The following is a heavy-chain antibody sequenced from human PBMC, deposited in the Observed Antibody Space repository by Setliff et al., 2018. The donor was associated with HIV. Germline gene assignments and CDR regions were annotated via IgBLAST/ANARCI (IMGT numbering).Heavy chain of an antibody. D-gene: IGHD1-26*01. Sequence: PSETLSLTCTVSGGSISSGSHYWSWVRQSAGKGLEWIGRIYSSGSTNYNPSLNSRVSISVDTSKNQFSLKLNSVTAADTAVYFCARDKGGTYDGMYYYYYMDVWGKGTTVTVSS. CDR2: IYSSGST. V-gene: IGHV4-61*02. CDR1: GGSISSGSHY. J-gene: IGHJ6*03. CDR3: ARDKGGTYDGMYYYYYMDV.